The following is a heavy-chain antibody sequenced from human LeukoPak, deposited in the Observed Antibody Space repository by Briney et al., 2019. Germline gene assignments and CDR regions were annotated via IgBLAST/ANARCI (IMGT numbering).Heavy chain of an antibody. CDR1: GGSISSYY. V-gene: IGHV4-59*01. J-gene: IGHJ4*02. Sequence: PSETLSLTCTVSGGSISSYYWSWIRQPPGKGLEWIGYIYYSGSTNYNPSLKSRVTISVDTSKNQLSLELSSVTAADTAVYYCARVGKGSTYFEYWGQGTLVSVSS. CDR2: IYYSGST. D-gene: IGHD2-2*01. CDR3: ARVGKGSTYFEY.